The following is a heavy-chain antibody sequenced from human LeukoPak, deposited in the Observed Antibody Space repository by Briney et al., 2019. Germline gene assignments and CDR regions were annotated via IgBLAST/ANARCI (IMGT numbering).Heavy chain of an antibody. J-gene: IGHJ5*02. CDR2: ISTSSRYI. Sequence: PGGSLRLSCAAPGFTLSTFDMNWVRQAPGKGLEWVSSISTSSRYIYYRDSVKGRFTISRDDAKNSLYLQINSLRVEDTAVYYCASADCSGSTCYLRRSWFDPWGQGTLVTVSS. V-gene: IGHV3-21*01. CDR1: GFTLSTFD. D-gene: IGHD2-2*01. CDR3: ASADCSGSTCYLRRSWFDP.